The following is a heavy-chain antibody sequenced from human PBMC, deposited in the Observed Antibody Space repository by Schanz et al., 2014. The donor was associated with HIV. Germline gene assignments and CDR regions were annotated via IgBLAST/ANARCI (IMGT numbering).Heavy chain of an antibody. CDR2: IIPIFHTA. V-gene: IGHV1-69*06. J-gene: IGHJ6*02. CDR1: GGTFSSYT. D-gene: IGHD3-9*01. CDR3: ARSNYDILRERAYYYYYGLDV. Sequence: QVQLVQSGAEVKKPGSSVKVSCKASGGTFSSYTITWVRQAPGQGLEWMGGIIPIFHTANYAQKFQGRVTITADKSTSTAYMELRSLTSDDTAVYFCARSNYDILRERAYYYYYGLDVWGQGTTVTVSS.